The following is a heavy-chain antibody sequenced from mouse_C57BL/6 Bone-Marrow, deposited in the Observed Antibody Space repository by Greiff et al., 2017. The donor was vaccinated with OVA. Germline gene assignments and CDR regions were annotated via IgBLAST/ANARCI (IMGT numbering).Heavy chain of an antibody. CDR1: GYTFTSYW. D-gene: IGHD1-1*01. CDR2: IDPSDSYT. CDR3: ATVYYGSSYGAMDY. J-gene: IGHJ4*01. Sequence: QVQLQQPGAELVRPGTSVKLSCKASGYTFTSYWMHWVKQRPGQGLEWIGVIDPSDSYTNYNQKFKGKATLTVDTSSSTAYMQLSSLTSEDSAVYYGATVYYGSSYGAMDYWGQGTSVTVSS. V-gene: IGHV1-59*01.